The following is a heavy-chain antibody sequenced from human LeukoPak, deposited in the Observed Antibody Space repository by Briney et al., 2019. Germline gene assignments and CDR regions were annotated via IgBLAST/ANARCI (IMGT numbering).Heavy chain of an antibody. Sequence: PSETLSLTCTVSGDSISSFYWSWIRQAPGKGLECIGFIYINGDTSYNPSLKGRATLPLDTSKNQFSLRLTSVTAADTAVYYCAKTARTFASWGPGTLVTVSS. D-gene: IGHD1-7*01. V-gene: IGHV4-4*09. CDR2: IYINGDT. CDR1: GDSISSFY. J-gene: IGHJ5*02. CDR3: AKTARTFAS.